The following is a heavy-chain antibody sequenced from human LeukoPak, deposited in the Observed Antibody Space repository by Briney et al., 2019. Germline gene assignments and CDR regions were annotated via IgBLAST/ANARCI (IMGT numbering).Heavy chain of an antibody. CDR3: AKDLGDILTGYRPEY. Sequence: GGSLRLSCAASGFTFNTYAMSWVRQAPGKGLEWVSAISGSGGSTYYVDSVKGWFTISRDNSKNTLYLQMNSLRAEDTALYYCAKDLGDILTGYRPEYWGQGTLVTVSS. V-gene: IGHV3-23*01. D-gene: IGHD3-9*01. CDR1: GFTFNTYA. CDR2: ISGSGGST. J-gene: IGHJ4*02.